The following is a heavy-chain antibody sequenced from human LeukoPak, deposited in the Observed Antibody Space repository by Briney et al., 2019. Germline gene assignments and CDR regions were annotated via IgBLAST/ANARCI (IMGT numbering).Heavy chain of an antibody. Sequence: GESLKISCKGSEYSFTNYWIGWVRQMPGKGLEWMGIIYPGDSDTRYSPSFQGQVTISADKSISTAYLQWSSLKASDTAMYYCARCPRKQGDWFDPWGQGTLVTVSS. D-gene: IGHD1-14*01. CDR3: ARCPRKQGDWFDP. V-gene: IGHV5-51*01. J-gene: IGHJ5*02. CDR2: IYPGDSDT. CDR1: EYSFTNYW.